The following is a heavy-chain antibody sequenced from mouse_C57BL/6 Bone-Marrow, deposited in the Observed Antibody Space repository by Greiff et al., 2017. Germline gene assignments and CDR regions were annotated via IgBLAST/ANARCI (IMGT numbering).Heavy chain of an antibody. CDR3: ARFPY. J-gene: IGHJ2*01. Sequence: VKLQESGAELARPGASVKLSCKASGYPFTSYGISWVKQRTGQGLEWIGEIYPRGGNTYYNEKFKGKATLTVAKSSSTAYLELRSLASADSAVYFCARFPYWGQGTTLTVSS. V-gene: IGHV1-81*01. CDR1: GYPFTSYG. CDR2: IYPRGGNT.